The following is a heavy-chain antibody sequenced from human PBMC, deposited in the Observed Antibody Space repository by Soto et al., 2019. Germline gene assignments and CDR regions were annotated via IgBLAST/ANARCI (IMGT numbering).Heavy chain of an antibody. D-gene: IGHD6-13*01. CDR2: ISWNSGSI. J-gene: IGHJ4*02. Sequence: PGGSLRRSCAASGFTFDDYAMHWVRQAPGKGLEWVSGISWNSGSIGYADSVKGRFTISRDNAKNSLYLQMNSLRAEDTALYYCAKARGGSSWYLSSFDYWGQGTLVTVSS. CDR3: AKARGGSSWYLSSFDY. V-gene: IGHV3-9*01. CDR1: GFTFDDYA.